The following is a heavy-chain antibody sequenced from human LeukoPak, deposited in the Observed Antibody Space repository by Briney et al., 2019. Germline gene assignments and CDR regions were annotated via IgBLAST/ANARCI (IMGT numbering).Heavy chain of an antibody. Sequence: PGGSLRLSCAASGFTFSSYAMHWVRQAPGKGLEWVAVISYDGSNKYYADSVKGRFTVSRDNSKNTLYLQMNSLRAEDTAVYYCARGNGYSSSWYSGWFDPWGQGTLVTVSS. J-gene: IGHJ5*02. V-gene: IGHV3-30-3*01. CDR2: ISYDGSNK. CDR1: GFTFSSYA. D-gene: IGHD6-13*01. CDR3: ARGNGYSSSWYSGWFDP.